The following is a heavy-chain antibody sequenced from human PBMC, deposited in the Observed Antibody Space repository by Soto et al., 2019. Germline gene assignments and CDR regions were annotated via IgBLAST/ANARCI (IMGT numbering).Heavy chain of an antibody. CDR2: IYYSGST. J-gene: IGHJ4*02. Sequence: QVQLQESGPGLVKPSQTLSLTCTVSGGSISSGDYYWSWIRQPPRKGLEWIGYIYYSGSTYYNPSLKSRVTISVDTSKNQFSLKLSSVTAADTAVYYCARYCSGGSCYEGRSSLFDYWGQGTLVTVSS. CDR1: GGSISSGDYY. D-gene: IGHD2-15*01. V-gene: IGHV4-30-4*01. CDR3: ARYCSGGSCYEGRSSLFDY.